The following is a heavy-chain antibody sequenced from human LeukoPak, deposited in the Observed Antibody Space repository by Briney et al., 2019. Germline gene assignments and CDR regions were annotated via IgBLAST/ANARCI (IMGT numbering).Heavy chain of an antibody. J-gene: IGHJ4*02. Sequence: ASVRVSCKASGYTFTGYYMHWVRQAPGQGLEWMGWINPNSGGTNYAQKFQGRVTMTRDTSISTAYMELSRLRSDDTAVYYCARSLFAKYDFWSGYYGGDLASWGQGTLVTVSS. CDR2: INPNSGGT. D-gene: IGHD3-3*01. CDR1: GYTFTGYY. V-gene: IGHV1-2*02. CDR3: ARSLFAKYDFWSGYYGGDLAS.